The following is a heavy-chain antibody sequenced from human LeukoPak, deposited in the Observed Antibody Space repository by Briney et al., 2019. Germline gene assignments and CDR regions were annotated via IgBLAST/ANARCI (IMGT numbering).Heavy chain of an antibody. Sequence: ASVKVSCKASGYTFTGYYMHWVRQAPGQGPEWMGWINPNSGGTNYAQKFQGRVTMTRDTSISTAYMELSRLRSDDTAVYYCARDLGGQAGTVDYWGQGTLVTVSS. CDR2: INPNSGGT. D-gene: IGHD6-13*01. J-gene: IGHJ4*02. V-gene: IGHV1-2*02. CDR3: ARDLGGQAGTVDY. CDR1: GYTFTGYY.